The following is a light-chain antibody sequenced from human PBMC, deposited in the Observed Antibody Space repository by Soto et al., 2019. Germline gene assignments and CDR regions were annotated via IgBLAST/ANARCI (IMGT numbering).Light chain of an antibody. CDR3: QQYNRYPIT. CDR1: QDITTY. CDR2: AAS. J-gene: IGKJ4*01. V-gene: IGKV1-9*01. Sequence: DSQMTQSPSTLSASVGDRVSITCRASQDITTYIAWYQQKSGRPPKVLIYAASTLEGGVPSRFSGSGSGTEFILTISSLQPEDFATYYCQQYNRYPITFGGGTKVDIK.